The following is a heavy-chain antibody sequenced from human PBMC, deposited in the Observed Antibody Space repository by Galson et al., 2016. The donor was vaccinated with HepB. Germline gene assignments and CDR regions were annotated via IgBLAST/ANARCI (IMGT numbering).Heavy chain of an antibody. J-gene: IGHJ4*02. CDR2: IHYSGST. D-gene: IGHD5-18*01. CDR3: ARSGYSYALAFDY. V-gene: IGHV4-31*03. Sequence: TLSLTCTVSGGSISSGGYYWSWIRQHPGKGLEWIGYIHYSGSTYYNPPLKCRVIISVDTSTNQFSLKLPSVAAADTAVYYCARSGYSYALAFDYWGQGALVTVSS. CDR1: GGSISSGGYY.